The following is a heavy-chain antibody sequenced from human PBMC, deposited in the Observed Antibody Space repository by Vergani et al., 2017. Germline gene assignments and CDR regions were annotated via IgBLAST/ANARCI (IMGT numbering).Heavy chain of an antibody. CDR1: GASIDRSKNY. V-gene: IGHV4-39*01. Sequence: QLQLQESGPGLVKPSETLSLTCSVSGASIDRSKNYWGWIRQSPGKGLEWIGSVIYSGNTNYDPSLKSRVTISIDTSKNQLSLKLNSVTAAGPAVYYYARRTYYGVRFDCWGQGILVTVSS. CDR2: VIYSGNT. D-gene: IGHD3-3*01. CDR3: ARRTYYGVRFDC. J-gene: IGHJ5*01.